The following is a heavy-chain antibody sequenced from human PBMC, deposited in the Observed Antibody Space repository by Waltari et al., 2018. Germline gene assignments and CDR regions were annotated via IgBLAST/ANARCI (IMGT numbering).Heavy chain of an antibody. CDR2: IITSLCTA. Sequence: QVQLVQSGAEVKKPGSSVKVSCKASGGTFGSYAISWVRQAPGQGLEWMGGIITSLCTANDAQKLQGRVTITTDESTSTAYMGLSSMRSEDTAVYYGARGHHYYDSSGYYPYWGQGTLVTVSS. CDR1: GGTFGSYA. CDR3: ARGHHYYDSSGYYPY. D-gene: IGHD3-22*01. V-gene: IGHV1-69*05. J-gene: IGHJ4*02.